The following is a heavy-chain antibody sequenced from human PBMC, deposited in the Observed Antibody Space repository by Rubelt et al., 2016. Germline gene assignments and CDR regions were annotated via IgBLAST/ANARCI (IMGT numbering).Heavy chain of an antibody. CDR3: AREYNWNYPPTYYFDY. CDR1: GFTFSSYW. Sequence: EVQLVESGGGLVQPGGSLRLSCAASGFTFSSYWMSWVRQAPGKGLEWVANIKQDGSEKYYVDSVTGRFTISREKAKNSRYLEMNCLRAEDTAVYYWAREYNWNYPPTYYFDYWGQGTLVTVSS. CDR2: IKQDGSEK. D-gene: IGHD1-7*01. V-gene: IGHV3-7*01. J-gene: IGHJ4*02.